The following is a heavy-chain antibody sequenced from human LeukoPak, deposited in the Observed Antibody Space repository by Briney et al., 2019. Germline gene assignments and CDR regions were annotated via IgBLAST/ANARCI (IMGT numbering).Heavy chain of an antibody. CDR3: ARVGTWELQRVFDY. V-gene: IGHV3-7*01. D-gene: IGHD1-26*01. CDR2: IQRGGSES. J-gene: IGHJ4*02. CDR1: GFTFTDYW. Sequence: PGGSLRLSCAASGFTFTDYWMTWVRQVPGKGLEWVANIQRGGSESYYVDSVKGRFTISRENAKNSLYLQMDSLRVEDTALYYCARVGTWELQRVFDYWGQGTPVTVSS.